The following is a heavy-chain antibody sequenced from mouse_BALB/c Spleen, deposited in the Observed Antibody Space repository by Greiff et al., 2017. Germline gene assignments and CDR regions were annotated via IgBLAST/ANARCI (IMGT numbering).Heavy chain of an antibody. J-gene: IGHJ2*01. CDR2: IWSGGST. CDR3: ARGGNDYDASDY. CDR1: GFSLTSYG. D-gene: IGHD2-4*01. Sequence: QVQLQQSGPGLVQPSQSLSITCTVSGFSLTSYGVHWVRQSPGKGLEWLGVIWSGGSTDYNAAFISRLSISKDNSKSQVFFKMNSLQANDTAIYYCARGGNDYDASDYWGQGTTLTVSS. V-gene: IGHV2-2*02.